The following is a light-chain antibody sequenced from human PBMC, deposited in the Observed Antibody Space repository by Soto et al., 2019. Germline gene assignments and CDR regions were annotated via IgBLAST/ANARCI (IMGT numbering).Light chain of an antibody. CDR2: VAS. CDR1: QSVNQK. V-gene: IGKV3-15*01. J-gene: IGKJ4*01. Sequence: EIVLTQSPATLSVSPGERATFSCRSSQSVNQKLGWYQQKPGQAPRLLIYVASYRATGIPARFSGSGSGTEYTLTISNLQAEDFVDYYCQQYNNWPLTFGGGTKVDI. CDR3: QQYNNWPLT.